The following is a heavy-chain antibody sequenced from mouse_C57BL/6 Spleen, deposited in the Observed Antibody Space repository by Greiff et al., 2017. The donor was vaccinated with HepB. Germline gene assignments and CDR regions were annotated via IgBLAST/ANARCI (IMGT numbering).Heavy chain of an antibody. D-gene: IGHD1-1*01. J-gene: IGHJ1*03. CDR1: GYTFTSYW. CDR2: IHPSDSDT. CDR3: AIAFITTVVAQHWYFDV. V-gene: IGHV1-74*01. Sequence: QVQLQQSGAELVKPGASVKVSCKASGYTFTSYWMHWVKQRPGQGLEWIGRIHPSDSDTNYNQKFKGKAKLTVDKSSSTAYMHLSSLTSEDSAVYYCAIAFITTVVAQHWYFDVWGTGTTVTVSS.